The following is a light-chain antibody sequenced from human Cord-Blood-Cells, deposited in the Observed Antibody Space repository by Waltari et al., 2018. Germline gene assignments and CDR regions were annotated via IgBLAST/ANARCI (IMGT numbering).Light chain of an antibody. CDR1: QRISSY. CDR2: AAS. Sequence: DIQMNKSPSYLSASVGDRVTITCPASQRISSYLNWYQQKPGKAPKLLIYAASSLQSGVPSRFSGSGSGTDFTLTISSLQPEDFATYYCQQSYSTPFTFGPGTKVDIK. V-gene: IGKV1-39*01. J-gene: IGKJ3*01. CDR3: QQSYSTPFT.